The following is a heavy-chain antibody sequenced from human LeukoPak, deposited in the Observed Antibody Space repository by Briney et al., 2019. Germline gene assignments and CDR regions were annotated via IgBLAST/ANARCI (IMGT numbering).Heavy chain of an antibody. V-gene: IGHV3-30*18. CDR1: GFTFSSYG. Sequence: GGSLRLSCAASGFTFSSYGMHWVRQAPGKGLEWVAVISYDGSNKYYADSVKGRFTISRDNSKNTLYLQMNSLRAEDTAVYYCAKDGGAAGSEWYYYYGMDVWGQGTTVTVSS. CDR2: ISYDGSNK. CDR3: AKDGGAAGSEWYYYYGMDV. D-gene: IGHD6-13*01. J-gene: IGHJ6*02.